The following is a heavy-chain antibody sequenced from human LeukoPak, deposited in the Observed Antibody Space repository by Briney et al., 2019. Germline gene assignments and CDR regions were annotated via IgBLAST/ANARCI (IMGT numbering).Heavy chain of an antibody. Sequence: GGSLRLSCAASGFTFSSYGMHWVRQAPGKGLEWVAVIWYDGSNKYYADSVKGRFTISRDNSKNTLYLQMNSLRAEDTAVYYCARDLRGHDAFDTWGQGTMVTVSS. CDR2: IWYDGSNK. CDR3: ARDLRGHDAFDT. V-gene: IGHV3-33*01. CDR1: GFTFSSYG. J-gene: IGHJ3*02. D-gene: IGHD5-12*01.